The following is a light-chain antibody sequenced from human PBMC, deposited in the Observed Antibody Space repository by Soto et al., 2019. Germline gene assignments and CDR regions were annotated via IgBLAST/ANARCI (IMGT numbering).Light chain of an antibody. V-gene: IGKV3-11*01. Sequence: EIVWTQSPATLSLSPGERATLSCRASQSVSSYLAWYQQKPGQAPRLLIYDASNRATGIPARFSGSGSGTDFALTIISLEPEDFAVDYCQQRSNWPPITFGQGTRLEIK. CDR1: QSVSSY. CDR3: QQRSNWPPIT. J-gene: IGKJ5*01. CDR2: DAS.